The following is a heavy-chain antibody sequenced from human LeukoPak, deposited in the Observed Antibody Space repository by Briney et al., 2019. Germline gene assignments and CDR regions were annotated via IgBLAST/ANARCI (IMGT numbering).Heavy chain of an antibody. D-gene: IGHD2-2*02. CDR1: GGTFSSYA. Sequence: SVKLSCKASGGTFSSYAISWVRQAPGQGLEWMGGIIPIFGTANYAQKFQGRVTITTDESTSTAYMELSSLRSEDTAVYYCTSGSLGYCSSTSCYRYYYYYMDVWGKGTTVTVSS. CDR3: TSGSLGYCSSTSCYRYYYYYMDV. J-gene: IGHJ6*03. CDR2: IIPIFGTA. V-gene: IGHV1-69*05.